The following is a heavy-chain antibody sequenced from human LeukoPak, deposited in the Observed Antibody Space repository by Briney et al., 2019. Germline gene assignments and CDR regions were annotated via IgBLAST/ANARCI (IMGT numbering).Heavy chain of an antibody. J-gene: IGHJ6*02. V-gene: IGHV3-33*01. CDR2: IWYDGSNK. CDR1: GFTFSTYV. CDR3: ARDLDV. Sequence: GRSLRLSCAASGFTFSTYVMHWVRQAPGKGLEWVAIIWYDGSNKYYADSVKGRFTISRGNSKNTLYLQMNSLRAEDTAVYYCARDLDVWGQGTTVTVS.